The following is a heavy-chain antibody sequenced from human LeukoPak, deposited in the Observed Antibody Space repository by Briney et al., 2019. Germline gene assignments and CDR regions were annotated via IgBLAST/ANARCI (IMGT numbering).Heavy chain of an antibody. D-gene: IGHD2-2*01. CDR3: AKDRPYISSWYGCSTP. CDR2: IKQDGNDK. Sequence: GGSLRLSCAASGFTFRSFSMSWVRQAPGKGLEWVANIKQDGNDKYYVDSVKGRFTISRDNSRNTLYLQMHSLRVEDTAVYYCAKDRPYISSWYGCSTPWGQGTLVTVSS. V-gene: IGHV3-7*03. J-gene: IGHJ5*02. CDR1: GFTFRSFS.